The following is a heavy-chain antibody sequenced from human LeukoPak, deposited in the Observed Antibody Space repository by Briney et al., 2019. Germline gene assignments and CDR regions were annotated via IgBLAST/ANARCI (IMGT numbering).Heavy chain of an antibody. CDR2: IYTSGST. Sequence: SETLSLTCTVSGGSISGSYWSWIRQPPGKGLEWIGRIYTSGSTNYNPSLKSRVTISVDTSKNQFSLKLSSVTAADTAVYYCARELSGSYFDYWGQGTLVTVSS. V-gene: IGHV4-4*08. CDR1: GGSISGSY. J-gene: IGHJ4*02. CDR3: ARELSGSYFDY. D-gene: IGHD1-26*01.